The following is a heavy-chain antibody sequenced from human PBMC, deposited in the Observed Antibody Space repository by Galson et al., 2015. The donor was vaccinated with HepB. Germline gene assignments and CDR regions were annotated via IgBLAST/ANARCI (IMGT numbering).Heavy chain of an antibody. V-gene: IGHV3-23*01. Sequence: SLRLSCAASGFTFSSYAMSWVRQAPGKGLEWVSAISGSGGSTYYADSVKGRFTISRDNSKNTLYLQMNSLRAEDTAVYYCAKGKRMGYYYYGMDVWGQGTTVTVSS. CDR2: ISGSGGST. D-gene: IGHD2-15*01. CDR3: AKGKRMGYYYYGMDV. CDR1: GFTFSSYA. J-gene: IGHJ6*02.